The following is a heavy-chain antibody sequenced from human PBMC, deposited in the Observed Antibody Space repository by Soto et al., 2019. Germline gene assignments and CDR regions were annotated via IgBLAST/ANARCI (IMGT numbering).Heavy chain of an antibody. CDR2: IIPIFGTP. V-gene: IGHV1-69*06. Sequence: QVQLVQPGAEVKKPGCSVKVSCKASGGTFSDFAINWLRQAPGQGLEWMGGIIPIFGTPNYAQKFQGRVTITADKSTRTAYMDLSGLRSADTAVYFCARSRPLDFGDYWDFDYWGQGTLVTVSP. D-gene: IGHD4-17*01. J-gene: IGHJ4*02. CDR3: ARSRPLDFGDYWDFDY. CDR1: GGTFSDFA.